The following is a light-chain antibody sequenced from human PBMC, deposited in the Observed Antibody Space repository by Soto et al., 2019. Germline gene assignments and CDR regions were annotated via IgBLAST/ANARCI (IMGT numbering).Light chain of an antibody. CDR3: SSYTSASTLLYV. CDR2: GVT. Sequence: QSALTQPASVAGSLGQSITISCTGTSSDVGGYNYVSWYQQHPGIAPKLLIYGVTNRPSGVSTRFSGSKSGNTASLTISGLQDEDEADYHCSSYTSASTLLYVFGTGTKLTVL. V-gene: IGLV2-14*01. CDR1: SSDVGGYNY. J-gene: IGLJ1*01.